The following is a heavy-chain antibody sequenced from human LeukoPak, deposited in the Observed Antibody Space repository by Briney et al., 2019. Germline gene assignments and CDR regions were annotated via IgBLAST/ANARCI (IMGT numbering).Heavy chain of an antibody. CDR2: ISAYNGNT. V-gene: IGHV1-18*01. J-gene: IGHJ3*02. CDR1: GYTFTSYD. Sequence: ASVKVSCKASGYTFTSYDINWVRQAPGQGLEWMAWISAYNGNTNYAQNLQGRVTMTTDTSTSTAYMELRSLRSDDTAVYYCARDMDTLTTIAFDIWGQGTMVTVSS. D-gene: IGHD4-17*01. CDR3: ARDMDTLTTIAFDI.